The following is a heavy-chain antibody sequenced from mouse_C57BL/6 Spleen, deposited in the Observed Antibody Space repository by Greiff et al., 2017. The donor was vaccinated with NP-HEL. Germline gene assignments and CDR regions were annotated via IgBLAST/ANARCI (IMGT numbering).Heavy chain of an antibody. Sequence: VQLQQPGAELVRPGTSVKLSCKASGYTFTSYWMHWVKQRPGQGLEWIGVIDPSDSYTNYNQKFKGKATLTVDTSSSTAYMQLSSLTSEDSAVYYCASVDYGNYVNYWGQGTTLTVSS. V-gene: IGHV1-59*01. CDR1: GYTFTSYW. CDR3: ASVDYGNYVNY. J-gene: IGHJ2*01. CDR2: IDPSDSYT. D-gene: IGHD2-1*01.